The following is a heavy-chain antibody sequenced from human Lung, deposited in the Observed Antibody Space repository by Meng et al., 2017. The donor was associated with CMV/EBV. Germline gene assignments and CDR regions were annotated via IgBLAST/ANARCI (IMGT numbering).Heavy chain of an antibody. CDR3: GRGLTKGTNHWCDP. CDR1: GFTFSSYW. D-gene: IGHD2-8*01. Sequence: AXSXTLXCAASGFTFSSYWMSWVRQAQGKGLEWVANIKQEGSEKYYVDSVKGRFTITRDNAENSLYMQMNSVGAEDTYVYYCGRGLTKGTNHWCDPWGQGTLVTVSS. J-gene: IGHJ5*02. V-gene: IGHV3-7*01. CDR2: IKQEGSEK.